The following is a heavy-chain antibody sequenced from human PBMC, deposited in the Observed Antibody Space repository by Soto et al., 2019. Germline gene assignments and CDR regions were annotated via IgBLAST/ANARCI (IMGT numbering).Heavy chain of an antibody. CDR2: ISAYNGNT. CDR1: GYTFTSYG. J-gene: IGHJ6*02. D-gene: IGHD2-15*01. V-gene: IGHV1-18*01. Sequence: ASVKVSCKSSGYTFTSYGISWVRQAPGQGLEWMGWISAYNGNTNYAQKLQGRVTMTTDTSTSTAYMELRSLRSDDTAVYYCARWQLLKYYYYGMDVWGQGTTVTVSS. CDR3: ARWQLLKYYYYGMDV.